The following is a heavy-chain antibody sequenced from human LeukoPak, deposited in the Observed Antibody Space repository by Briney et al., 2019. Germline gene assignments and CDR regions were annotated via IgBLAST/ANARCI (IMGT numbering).Heavy chain of an antibody. CDR2: IWNDGSKK. CDR1: GFTFSSYG. Sequence: GGSLRLSCAASGFTFSSYGMHWVRQAPGKGLEWVTFIWNDGSKKYYADSVKGRFTISRDNSKNTLYLQMNSLRAEDTAVYYCAVRSVDADMVDYWGQGTLVTVSS. CDR3: AVRSVDADMVDY. D-gene: IGHD5-18*01. V-gene: IGHV3-30*02. J-gene: IGHJ4*02.